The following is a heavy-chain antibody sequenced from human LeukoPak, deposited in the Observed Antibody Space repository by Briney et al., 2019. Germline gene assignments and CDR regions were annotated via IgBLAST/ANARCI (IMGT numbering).Heavy chain of an antibody. V-gene: IGHV3-15*07. CDR2: IKSKTDDGTT. CDR1: DFTFSNAW. CDR3: TPGPFDY. Sequence: GGSLRLSCAASDFTFSNAWMNWVRQAPGKGLEWVGRIKSKTDDGTTAYAAPVKGRFTISRDDSKDTLYLQMDSLKTEDTAVYYCTPGPFDYWGQGTLVTVSS. J-gene: IGHJ4*02.